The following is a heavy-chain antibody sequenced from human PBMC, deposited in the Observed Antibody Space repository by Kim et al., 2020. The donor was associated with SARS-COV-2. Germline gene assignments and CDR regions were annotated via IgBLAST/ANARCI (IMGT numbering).Heavy chain of an antibody. CDR2: MSFDGSYK. J-gene: IGHJ4*02. V-gene: IGHV3-30*04. CDR3: AREITVGGYYLDS. Sequence: GGSLRLSCAASGFPFRNYAMHWVRQAPGKGLEWVALMSFDGSYKYYPDSVKGRFTISKDNSRDTLYLQMDSLRADDTALYYCAREITVGGYYLDSWGQGT. CDR1: GFPFRNYA. D-gene: IGHD3-16*01.